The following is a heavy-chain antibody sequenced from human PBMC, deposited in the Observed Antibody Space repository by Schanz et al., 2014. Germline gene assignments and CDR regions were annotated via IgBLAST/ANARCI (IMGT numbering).Heavy chain of an antibody. CDR1: GFTFSSYA. CDR3: AKDDVWASGSYYDY. J-gene: IGHJ4*02. D-gene: IGHD3-10*01. V-gene: IGHV3-23*04. CDR2: IVGSGDST. Sequence: EVQLVESGGGWVKPGGSLRLSCAASGFTFSSYAMSWVRQAPGKGLEWVSHIVGSGDSTYYADSVKGRFTISRDNSKNTLYLQMNSLRAEDTAVYYCAKDDVWASGSYYDYWGQGTLVTVSS.